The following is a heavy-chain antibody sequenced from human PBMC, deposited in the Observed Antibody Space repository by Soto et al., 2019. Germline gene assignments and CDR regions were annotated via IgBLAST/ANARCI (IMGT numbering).Heavy chain of an antibody. CDR1: GGSISSSSYY. V-gene: IGHV4-39*07. CDR3: ASRNSEFDGLGGDCYDY. D-gene: IGHD2-21*01. J-gene: IGHJ4*02. Sequence: SETLSLTCTVSGGSISSSSYYWGWIRQPPGKGLEWIGSIYYSGSTYYNPSLKSRFTISVDTSKNQFSLKRSSVTAADTAVYYCASRNSEFDGLGGDCYDYWGQGTLVTVSS. CDR2: IYYSGST.